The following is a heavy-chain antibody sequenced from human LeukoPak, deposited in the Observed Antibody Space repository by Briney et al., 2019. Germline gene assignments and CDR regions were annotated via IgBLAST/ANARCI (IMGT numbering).Heavy chain of an antibody. Sequence: GVLRLSCAASGFTFSNAWMSWVRQAPGKGLEWVGRIKSKTDGGTTDYAAPVKGRFTISRDDSKNTLYLQMNSLKTEDTAVYYCTTANDYGDIFDYWGQGTLVTVSS. J-gene: IGHJ4*02. D-gene: IGHD4-17*01. V-gene: IGHV3-15*01. CDR1: GFTFSNAW. CDR2: IKSKTDGGTT. CDR3: TTANDYGDIFDY.